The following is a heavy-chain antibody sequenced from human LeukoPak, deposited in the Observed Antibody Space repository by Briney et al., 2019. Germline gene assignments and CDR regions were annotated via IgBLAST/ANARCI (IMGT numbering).Heavy chain of an antibody. Sequence: AASVTVSFKASGGTFISYAISWVRQAPGQGLEWMGGIIPIFGTANYAQKFQGRVTITADKSTSTAYMELSSLRSEDTAVYYCARSLRWLQLYLYFDYWGQGTLVTVSS. D-gene: IGHD5-24*01. CDR2: IIPIFGTA. V-gene: IGHV1-69*06. CDR3: ARSLRWLQLYLYFDY. J-gene: IGHJ4*02. CDR1: GGTFISYA.